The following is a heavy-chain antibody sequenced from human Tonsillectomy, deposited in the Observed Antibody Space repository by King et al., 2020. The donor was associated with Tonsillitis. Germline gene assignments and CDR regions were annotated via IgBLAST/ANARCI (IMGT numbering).Heavy chain of an antibody. CDR1: GGSVSSGSYY. Sequence: VQLQESGPGLVKPSETLSLTCTVSGGSVSSGSYYWSWIRQPPGKGLEWIGHIYYSGSTDYNPSLKNRVTISVDTSKNQFSLKLSSVSAADTAVYYCARDKARQRLFDYWGQGTLVPVSS. J-gene: IGHJ4*02. D-gene: IGHD6-6*01. CDR3: ARDKARQRLFDY. CDR2: IYYSGST. V-gene: IGHV4-61*01.